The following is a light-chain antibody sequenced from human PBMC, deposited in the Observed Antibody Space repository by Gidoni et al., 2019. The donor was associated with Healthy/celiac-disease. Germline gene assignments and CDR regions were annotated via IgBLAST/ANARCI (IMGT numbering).Light chain of an antibody. CDR1: SSNIGSNY. CDR3: AAWDDSLSAVV. CDR2: RHN. V-gene: IGLV1-47*01. J-gene: IGLJ2*01. Sequence: QSVLTQPPSASGTPGTRVTISCSGSSSNIGSNYVYWYQQLPGTAPKLLIYRHNQRPSGVPDRFSGSKSGTSASLAISGLRSEDEADYYCAAWDDSLSAVVFGGGTKLTVL.